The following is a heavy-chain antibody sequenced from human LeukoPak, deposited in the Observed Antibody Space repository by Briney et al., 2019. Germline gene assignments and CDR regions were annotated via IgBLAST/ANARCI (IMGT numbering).Heavy chain of an antibody. CDR1: GGSISSGGYS. V-gene: IGHV4-30-2*01. J-gene: IGHJ6*02. CDR3: GLFYSYYGLDV. Sequence: SQTLSLTCAVSGGSISSGGYSWSWIRQPPGKGLEWIGEINHSGSTNYNPSLKSRVTISVDTSKNQFSLKLSSVTAADTAVYYCGLFYSYYGLDVWGQGTTVTVSS. CDR2: INHSGST.